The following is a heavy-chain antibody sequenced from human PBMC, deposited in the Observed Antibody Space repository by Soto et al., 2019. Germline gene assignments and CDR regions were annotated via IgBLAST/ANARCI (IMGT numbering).Heavy chain of an antibody. CDR1: GGTFSSYT. Sequence: QVQLVQSGAEVKKPGSSVKVSCKASGGTFSSYTISWVRQAPGQGLEWMGRIIPILGIANYAQKFQGRVTITADKSTSTAYMELSSLRSEDTAVDYCARDQRGYSGYDVWGQGTLVTVSS. CDR2: IIPILGIA. D-gene: IGHD5-12*01. V-gene: IGHV1-69*08. J-gene: IGHJ4*02. CDR3: ARDQRGYSGYDV.